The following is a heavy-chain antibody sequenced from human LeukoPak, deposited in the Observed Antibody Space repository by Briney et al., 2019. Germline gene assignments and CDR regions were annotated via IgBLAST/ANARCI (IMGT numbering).Heavy chain of an antibody. CDR1: GFTFSTYT. Sequence: PGGSLRLSCAASGFTFSTYTMHWVRKAPGKGLEYVSAVSRNGDSTYYADSVKGRFTISRDNSKNTLYLQMGSLRAEDMAVYYCARVRIVGATGYFDYWGQGTLVTVSS. CDR2: VSRNGDST. D-gene: IGHD1-26*01. J-gene: IGHJ4*02. CDR3: ARVRIVGATGYFDY. V-gene: IGHV3-64*02.